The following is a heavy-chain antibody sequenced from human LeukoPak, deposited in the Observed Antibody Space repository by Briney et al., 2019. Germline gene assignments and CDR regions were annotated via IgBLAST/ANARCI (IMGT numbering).Heavy chain of an antibody. D-gene: IGHD6-6*01. V-gene: IGHV3-7*01. CDR3: AAESSSSWEGH. CDR2: IKEDGSEN. Sequence: GGSLRLSCAASGFPFNRHWMSWVRQAPGKGLQWVANIKEDGSENYYVDSVKGRFTISRDNAKNSLYLQMNSLRAEDTAVYYCAAESSSSWEGHWGQGTLVTVSS. J-gene: IGHJ4*02. CDR1: GFPFNRHW.